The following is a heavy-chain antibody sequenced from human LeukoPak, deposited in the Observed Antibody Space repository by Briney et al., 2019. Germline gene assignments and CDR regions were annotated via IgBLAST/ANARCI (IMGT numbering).Heavy chain of an antibody. V-gene: IGHV1-8*01. J-gene: IGHJ6*02. CDR2: MNANSGNT. Sequence: ASVKVSCKASGYTFTSYDINWVRQATRQGLEWMGWMNANSGNTGYAQKFQGRVTMDRNTSISTAYMELSSLRSEDTAVYYCARGAGYQEYYYHYGMDVWGQGTTVTVSS. CDR3: ARGAGYQEYYYHYGMDV. D-gene: IGHD3-9*01. CDR1: GYTFTSYD.